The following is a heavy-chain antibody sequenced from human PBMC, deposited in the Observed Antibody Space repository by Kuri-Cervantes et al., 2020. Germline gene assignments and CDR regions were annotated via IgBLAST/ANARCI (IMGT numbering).Heavy chain of an antibody. CDR2: IYSGDT. D-gene: IGHD3-16*01. CDR1: GFTFSTYA. Sequence: GESLKISCAASGFTFSTYAMSWVRQAPGRGLEWVSIIYSGDTYYTDSVKGRFTISRDDSMNTLYLQMNSLRAEDSAVYYCARDAGYHYDRFDYWGQGTLVTVSS. CDR3: ARDAGYHYDRFDY. V-gene: IGHV3-53*01. J-gene: IGHJ4*02.